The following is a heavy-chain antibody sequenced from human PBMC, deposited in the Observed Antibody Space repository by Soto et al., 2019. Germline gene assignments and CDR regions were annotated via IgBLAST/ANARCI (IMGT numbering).Heavy chain of an antibody. CDR2: IRRKANSYAT. CDR1: GFTSSGSA. Sequence: EVQLVESGGGLVQPGGSLKLSCAASGFTSSGSAMHWVRQASGKGLEWVGRIRRKANSYATAYAASVKGRFTISRDDSKNTAYLQMNSLKTEDTAVYYCTRRLSCYDHGFDYWGQGTLVTVSS. J-gene: IGHJ4*02. D-gene: IGHD5-12*01. V-gene: IGHV3-73*01. CDR3: TRRLSCYDHGFDY.